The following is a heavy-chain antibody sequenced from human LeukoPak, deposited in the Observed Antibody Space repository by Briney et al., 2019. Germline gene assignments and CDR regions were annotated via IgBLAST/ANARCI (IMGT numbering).Heavy chain of an antibody. D-gene: IGHD5-12*01. CDR1: GFTFSSYA. CDR2: ISYDGSNK. CDR3: ARVATVTHDAFDI. V-gene: IGHV3-30-3*01. Sequence: GGSLRLSCAASGFTFSSYAMRWVRQAPGKGREWVAAISYDGSNKYYAHSVKGRFTISRDNSKNTMYLQMNSLRAEDTAVYYCARVATVTHDAFDIWGQGTMVTVSS. J-gene: IGHJ3*02.